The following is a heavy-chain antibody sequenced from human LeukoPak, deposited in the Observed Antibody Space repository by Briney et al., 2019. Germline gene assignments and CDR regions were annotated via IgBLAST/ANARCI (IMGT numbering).Heavy chain of an antibody. D-gene: IGHD3/OR15-3a*01. CDR2: IYSGGST. CDR1: GFTVSSNY. Sequence: GGSLRLFCAASGFTVSSNYMSWVRQAPGKGLEWVSIIYSGGSTYYADSVKGRLTISRDNSKNTLYLQMNSLRAEDTAVYYCAREGGTGYYAFDIWGQGTMVTVSS. V-gene: IGHV3-53*01. J-gene: IGHJ3*02. CDR3: AREGGTGYYAFDI.